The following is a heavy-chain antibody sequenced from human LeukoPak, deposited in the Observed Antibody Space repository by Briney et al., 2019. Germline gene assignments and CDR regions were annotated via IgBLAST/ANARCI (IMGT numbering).Heavy chain of an antibody. V-gene: IGHV1-2*02. J-gene: IGHJ3*02. D-gene: IGHD3-10*01. Sequence: ASVKVSCKASEYTFTGYYMHWVRQAPGQGLECMGWINPNIVGTNYEQNIQGRVTMTRDTSISTAYMELSRLRSDDTAVYYRARGAPAREYYGSGTTSSAFDIWGQGTMVTVSS. CDR2: INPNIVGT. CDR1: EYTFTGYY. CDR3: ARGAPAREYYGSGTTSSAFDI.